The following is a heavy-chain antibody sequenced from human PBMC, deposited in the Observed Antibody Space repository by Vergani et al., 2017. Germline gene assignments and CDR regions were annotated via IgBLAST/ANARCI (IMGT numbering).Heavy chain of an antibody. CDR3: AKDHXNYPPYYYYYYMDV. V-gene: IGHV3-23*01. CDR1: GFTFIMHA. CDR2: LSASDRRT. Sequence: EVQLLESGGDLVQPGGSLRLSCAASGFTFIMHAMSWVRQAPGKGLEWVSTLSASDRRTHYADSVKGRFTISRDISKNTLFLHMNSLRPEDTAVYYCAKDHXNYPPYYYYYYMDVWGKGTTVTVSS. J-gene: IGHJ6*03. D-gene: IGHD4-11*01.